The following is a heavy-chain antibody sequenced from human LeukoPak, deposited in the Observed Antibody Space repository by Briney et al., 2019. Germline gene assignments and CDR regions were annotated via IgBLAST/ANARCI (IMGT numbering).Heavy chain of an antibody. CDR2: IYISGST. CDR3: ARSSDSSGYTDAFDI. D-gene: IGHD3-22*01. CDR1: GGSIYSTSHY. Sequence: PSETLSLTCTVSGGSIYSTSHYWNWIRQPAGKGLEWIGRIYISGSTNSNPSLKSRVTISLDTSKNQFSLKLSSVTAADTAVYYCARSSDSSGYTDAFDIWGQGTMVTISS. V-gene: IGHV4-61*02. J-gene: IGHJ3*02.